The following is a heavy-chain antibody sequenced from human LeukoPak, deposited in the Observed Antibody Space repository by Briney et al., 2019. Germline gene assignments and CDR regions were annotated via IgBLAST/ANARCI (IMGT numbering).Heavy chain of an antibody. V-gene: IGHV3-7*01. CDR1: GFTFSSYW. D-gene: IGHD3-10*01. CDR3: ARDQLGESDY. Sequence: PGGSLRLSCAASGFTFSSYWMSWVRQAPGKGLEWVANIKKDGSEKYYVDSVKGRFTISRDNAKNSLYLQMNSLKADDTAVYYCARDQLGESDYWGQGTLVTVSS. J-gene: IGHJ4*02. CDR2: IKKDGSEK.